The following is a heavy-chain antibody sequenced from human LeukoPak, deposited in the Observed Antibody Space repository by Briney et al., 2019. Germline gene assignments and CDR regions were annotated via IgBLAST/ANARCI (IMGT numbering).Heavy chain of an antibody. V-gene: IGHV4-34*01. D-gene: IGHD3-22*01. J-gene: IGHJ4*02. CDR1: GGSFSGYY. Sequence: SETLSLTCAVYGGSFSGYYWSWIRQPPGKGLEWIGEINHSGSTNYNPSLKSRVTISVDTSKNQLSLKLSSVTAADTAVYYCARRHANNYDSSGYYFDYWGQGTLVTVSS. CDR3: ARRHANNYDSSGYYFDY. CDR2: INHSGST.